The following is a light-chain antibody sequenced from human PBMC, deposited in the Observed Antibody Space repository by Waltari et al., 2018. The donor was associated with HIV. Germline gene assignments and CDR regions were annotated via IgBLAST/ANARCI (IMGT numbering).Light chain of an antibody. CDR2: WAS. CDR3: QQYFNAPYT. Sequence: DIVMTQSPDSLAVSLGESATINCKSSQTILYSSNNKNYLSWYQQRPGQPPKLLIYWASTRESGVPDRFSGSGSGTDFTLTISGLQAEDVALYYCQQYFNAPYTFGQGTKVEI. J-gene: IGKJ2*01. V-gene: IGKV4-1*01. CDR1: QTILYSSNNKNY.